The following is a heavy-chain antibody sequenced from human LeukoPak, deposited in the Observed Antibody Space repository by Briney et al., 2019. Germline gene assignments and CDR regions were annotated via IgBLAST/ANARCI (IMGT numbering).Heavy chain of an antibody. V-gene: IGHV3-20*04. D-gene: IGHD3-3*01. CDR1: GFTFDDYG. CDR2: INWHGGST. CDR3: ARDNYDFWSGYDY. J-gene: IGHJ4*02. Sequence: PGGSLRLSCAASGFTFDDYGMSWVRQAPGKGLEWVSGINWHGGSTGYADSVKGRFTISRDNAKHSLYLQMNSLRAEDTALYYCARDNYDFWSGYDYWGQGTLVTVSS.